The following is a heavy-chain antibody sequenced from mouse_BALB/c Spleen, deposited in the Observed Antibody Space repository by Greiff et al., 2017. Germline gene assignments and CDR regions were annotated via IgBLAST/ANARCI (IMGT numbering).Heavy chain of an antibody. Sequence: EVKLMESGGGLVKPGGSLKLSCAASGFTFSDYYMYWVRQTPEKRLEWVATISDGGSYTYYPDSVKGRFTISRDNAKNNLYLQMSSLKSEDTAMYYCARGGEGSNDDDDFDYWGQGTTLTVSS. D-gene: IGHD3-3*01. CDR3: ARGGEGSNDDDDFDY. J-gene: IGHJ2*01. CDR1: GFTFSDYY. CDR2: ISDGGSYT. V-gene: IGHV5-4*02.